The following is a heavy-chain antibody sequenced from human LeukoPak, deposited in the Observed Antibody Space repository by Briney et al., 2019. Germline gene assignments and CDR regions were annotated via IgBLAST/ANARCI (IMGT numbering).Heavy chain of an antibody. V-gene: IGHV3-73*01. CDR3: TRLTPVGFDY. CDR1: GFTFSGSA. Sequence: GGSLRLSCAASGFTFSGSAMHWVRQASGKGLEWVGRIRSKANSYATAYAASVKGRFTISRDDSKNTAYLQMNSLKTEDTAVYYCTRLTPVGFDYWGQGTLVTVSS. J-gene: IGHJ4*02. CDR2: IRSKANSYAT.